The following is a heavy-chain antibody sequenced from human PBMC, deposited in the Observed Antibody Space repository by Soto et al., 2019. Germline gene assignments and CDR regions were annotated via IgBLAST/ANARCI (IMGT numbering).Heavy chain of an antibody. CDR3: VRPYYSSSWFPFDR. Sequence: PGGSLRRSCAGSGFDFGDYYMSWIRQAPGKGLEWVSYIDSGDGTTYYTDSVKGRFTISRDNAKKTVYLQMSSLRVEDTALYYCVRPYYSSSWFPFDRWGQGTLVTVSS. CDR1: GFDFGDYY. CDR2: IDSGDGTT. J-gene: IGHJ4*02. V-gene: IGHV3-11*01. D-gene: IGHD6-13*01.